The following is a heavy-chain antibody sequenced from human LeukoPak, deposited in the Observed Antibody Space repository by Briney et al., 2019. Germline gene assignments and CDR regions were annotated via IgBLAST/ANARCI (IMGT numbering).Heavy chain of an antibody. Sequence: GGSLRLSCAASGFTFSDYYMSWIRQAPGKGLEWVSYISSSGSTIYYADSVKGRFTIPRDNTKKTVYLQMNSLRAEDTAVYYCILVGGTTQPPDYWGQGTLVTVSS. CDR1: GFTFSDYY. CDR3: ILVGGTTQPPDY. V-gene: IGHV3-11*04. J-gene: IGHJ4*02. D-gene: IGHD1-26*01. CDR2: ISSSGSTI.